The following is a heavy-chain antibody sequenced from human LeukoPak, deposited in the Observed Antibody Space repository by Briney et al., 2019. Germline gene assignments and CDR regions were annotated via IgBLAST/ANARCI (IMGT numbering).Heavy chain of an antibody. D-gene: IGHD3-10*01. V-gene: IGHV1-2*02. J-gene: IGHJ4*02. Sequence: ASVKVSCKASGYTFTGYYMHWVRQAPGQGLEWMGWINPNSGGTNYAQKFQGRVTMTRDTSISTAYMGLSRLRSDDTAVYYCARDPYYGSGSYYNWGQGTLVTVAS. CDR2: INPNSGGT. CDR1: GYTFTGYY. CDR3: ARDPYYGSGSYYN.